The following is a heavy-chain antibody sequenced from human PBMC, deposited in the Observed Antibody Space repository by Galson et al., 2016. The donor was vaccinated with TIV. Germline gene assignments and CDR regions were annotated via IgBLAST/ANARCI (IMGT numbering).Heavy chain of an antibody. Sequence: SVKVSCKASGYTFNNYPIYWVRQAPGQSLEWMGWINTGTTNTKYSQKFQGRVTITRDTSANTVYMELNSLTPEDTAVYFCARDRTGTTWFDPWGQGTLVTVSS. D-gene: IGHD1-7*01. J-gene: IGHJ5*02. CDR2: INTGTTNT. CDR3: ARDRTGTTWFDP. CDR1: GYTFNNYP. V-gene: IGHV1-3*04.